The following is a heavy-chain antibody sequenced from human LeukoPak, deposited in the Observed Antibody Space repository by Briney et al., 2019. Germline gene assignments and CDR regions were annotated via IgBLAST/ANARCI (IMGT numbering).Heavy chain of an antibody. CDR3: ARHRSRRAYYFDY. Sequence: SETLSLTCAVYGGSFSGYYWSWIRQPPGKGLEWIGEINHSGSTNYNPSLKSRVTISVDTSKNQFSLKLSSVTAADTAVYYCARHRSRRAYYFDYWGQGTLVTVSS. CDR1: GGSFSGYY. J-gene: IGHJ4*02. CDR2: INHSGST. V-gene: IGHV4-34*01.